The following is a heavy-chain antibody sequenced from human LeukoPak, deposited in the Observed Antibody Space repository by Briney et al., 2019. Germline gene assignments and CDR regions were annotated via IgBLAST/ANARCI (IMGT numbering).Heavy chain of an antibody. CDR1: HGSINSYY. D-gene: IGHD4/OR15-4a*01. V-gene: IGHV4-59*01. CDR3: ARDRAYGGGTFDY. J-gene: IGHJ4*02. Sequence: SETLSLTCTVSHGSINSYYWSWIRQPPGKGLEWIGYIYYSGSTNYNPSLKSRVTISLDTSKNQLSLKLSSVTAADTAVYFCARDRAYGGGTFDYWGQGTLVTVSS. CDR2: IYYSGST.